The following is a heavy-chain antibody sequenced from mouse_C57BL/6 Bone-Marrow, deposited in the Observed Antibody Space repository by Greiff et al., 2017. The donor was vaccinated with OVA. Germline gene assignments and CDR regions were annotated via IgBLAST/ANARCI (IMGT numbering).Heavy chain of an antibody. J-gene: IGHJ1*03. D-gene: IGHD1-2*01. V-gene: IGHV10-1*01. Sequence: EVHLVESGGGLVQPKGSLKLSCAASGFSFNTYAMNWVRQAPGKGLEWVARIRSKSNNYATYYADSVKDRFTISRDDSESMLYLQMNNLKTEDTAMYYCVRHVLRLWYFDVWGTGTTVTVSS. CDR2: IRSKSNNYAT. CDR3: VRHVLRLWYFDV. CDR1: GFSFNTYA.